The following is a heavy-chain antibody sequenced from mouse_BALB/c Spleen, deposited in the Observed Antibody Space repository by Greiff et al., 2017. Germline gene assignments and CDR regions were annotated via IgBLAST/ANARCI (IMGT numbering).Heavy chain of an antibody. CDR2: IWAGGST. J-gene: IGHJ4*01. CDR1: GFSLTSYG. CDR3: AREVPNTMDY. Sequence: VQRVESGPGLVAPSQSLSITCTVSGFSLTSYGVHWVRQPPGKGLEWLGVIWAGGSTNYNSALMSRLSISKDNSKSQVFLKMNSLQTDDTAMYCCAREVPNTMDYWGQGTSVTVAS. V-gene: IGHV2-9*02.